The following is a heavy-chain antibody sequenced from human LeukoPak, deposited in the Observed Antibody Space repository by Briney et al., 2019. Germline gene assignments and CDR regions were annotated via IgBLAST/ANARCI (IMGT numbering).Heavy chain of an antibody. D-gene: IGHD2-21*01. J-gene: IGHJ4*02. V-gene: IGHV1-8*01. CDR3: ARDCGGDCYSDY. Sequence: ASVKVSCKASGYTFTSYDINWVRQATGQGLEWMGWMNPNSGNTGYAQKFQGRVTMTRNTSISTAYMELSSLRSDDTAVYYCARDCGGDCYSDYWGQGTLVTVSS. CDR2: MNPNSGNT. CDR1: GYTFTSYD.